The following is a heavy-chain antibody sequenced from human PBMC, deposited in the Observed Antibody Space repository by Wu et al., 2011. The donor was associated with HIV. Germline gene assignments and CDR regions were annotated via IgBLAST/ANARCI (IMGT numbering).Heavy chain of an antibody. CDR2: IPISGTT. Sequence: IPISGTTDYAQKFQGRITITADESTRTTYMELSSLRYEDTAVYFCARELXWGEDFWGQGTRVTVSS. J-gene: IGHJ4*02. CDR3: ARELXWGEDF. D-gene: IGHD3-10*01. V-gene: IGHV1-69*01.